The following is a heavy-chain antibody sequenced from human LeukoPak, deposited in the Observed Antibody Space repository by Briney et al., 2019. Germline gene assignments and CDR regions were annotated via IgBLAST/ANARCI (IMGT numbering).Heavy chain of an antibody. J-gene: IGHJ5*02. CDR1: GVTFSSFS. CDR3: ARDAMVRGFGS. Sequence: GGSLRLSCAASGVTFSSFSMNWVRQAPGKGLEWVSYIRSSGSGTDYTCSGKGRFTIASANAKNLVYLQMNSLRAEDTAVYSCARDAMVRGFGSWGQGTLVTVSS. CDR2: IRSSGSGT. V-gene: IGHV3-48*04. D-gene: IGHD3-10*01.